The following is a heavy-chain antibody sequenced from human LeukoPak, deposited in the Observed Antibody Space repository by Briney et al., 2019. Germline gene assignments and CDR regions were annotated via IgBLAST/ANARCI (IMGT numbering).Heavy chain of an antibody. CDR2: IRYDGSNK. J-gene: IGHJ6*03. Sequence: GGSLRLSCAASGLTFSSYGMHWVRQAPGKGLEWVAFIRYDGSNKYYADSVKGRFTISRDNSKNTLYLQMNSLRADDTAVYYCARGESYYYYYMDVWGKGTTVTVSS. CDR1: GLTFSSYG. V-gene: IGHV3-30*02. CDR3: ARGESYYYYYMDV. D-gene: IGHD3-16*01.